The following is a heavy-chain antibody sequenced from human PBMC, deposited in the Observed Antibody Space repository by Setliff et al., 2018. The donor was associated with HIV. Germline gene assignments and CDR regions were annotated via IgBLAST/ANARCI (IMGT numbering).Heavy chain of an antibody. J-gene: IGHJ5*02. CDR3: VRDGSNSWGMEFDP. D-gene: IGHD1-26*01. CDR2: FYHSGST. V-gene: IGHV4-38-2*02. Sequence: SETLSLTCAVSGYSISSGYYWGWVRQPPEKGLEWIGSFYHSGSTYYNPSLKSRVTMSVDTSKNQFSLKMRSVVAADTAVYYCVRDGSNSWGMEFDPWGQGTLVTVSS. CDR1: GYSISSGYY.